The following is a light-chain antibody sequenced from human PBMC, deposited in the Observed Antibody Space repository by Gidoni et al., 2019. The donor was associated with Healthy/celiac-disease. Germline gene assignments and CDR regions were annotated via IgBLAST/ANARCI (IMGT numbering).Light chain of an antibody. J-gene: IGKJ1*01. V-gene: IGKV3-15*01. CDR3: QQYNNWPTWT. CDR1: QSVSSN. Sequence: EIVMTQSPATLSVSPGERATLSCRASQSVSSNLAWYQQKPGQAPRLLISGASTRATGIPARFSGSGSGTEFTLTISGLQSEDFAVYYCQQYNNWPTWTFGQGTKVEIK. CDR2: GAS.